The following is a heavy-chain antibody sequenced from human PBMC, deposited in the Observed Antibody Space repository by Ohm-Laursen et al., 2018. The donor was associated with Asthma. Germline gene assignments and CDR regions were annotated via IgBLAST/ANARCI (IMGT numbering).Heavy chain of an antibody. CDR2: ISSSSSTI. J-gene: IGHJ6*02. V-gene: IGHV3-48*02. D-gene: IGHD1-26*01. CDR3: ARDLTWSPYGMDV. CDR1: GFTFSSYS. Sequence: GSLRLSCTASGFTFSSYSVNWVRQAPGKGPEWLSYISSSSSTIYYADSVKGRFTISRDNAKNSLYLQMNSLRDEDTAVYYCARDLTWSPYGMDVWGQGTTVTVSS.